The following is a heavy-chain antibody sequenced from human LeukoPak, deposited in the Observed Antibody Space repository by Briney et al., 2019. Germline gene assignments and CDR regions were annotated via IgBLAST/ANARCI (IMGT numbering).Heavy chain of an antibody. Sequence: GASVNVSCKTSGGTFNSYAISWVRQAPGQGLEWMGGIIPFSGVASYAQKFEGRVTITADESTNTAYMELSSLRSEDTAIYYCASAISEYSSGYYHYYFYMDVWGKGTTVTVSS. V-gene: IGHV1-69*01. CDR1: GGTFNSYA. D-gene: IGHD5-18*01. CDR3: ASAISEYSSGYYHYYFYMDV. J-gene: IGHJ6*03. CDR2: IIPFSGVA.